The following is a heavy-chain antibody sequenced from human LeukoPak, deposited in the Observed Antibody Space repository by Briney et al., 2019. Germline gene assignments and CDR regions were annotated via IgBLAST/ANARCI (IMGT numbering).Heavy chain of an antibody. CDR2: ITGSGGTT. V-gene: IGHV3-23*01. J-gene: IGHJ4*02. Sequence: GGSLRLSCAASGFTFSSYAMSWVRQAPGKGLEWVSAITGSGGTTYYADSVKGRFTISRDNSKNTLYLQMNSLRAKDTAVYYCAKGPSLFDYWGQGTLVTVSS. CDR3: AKGPSLFDY. CDR1: GFTFSSYA.